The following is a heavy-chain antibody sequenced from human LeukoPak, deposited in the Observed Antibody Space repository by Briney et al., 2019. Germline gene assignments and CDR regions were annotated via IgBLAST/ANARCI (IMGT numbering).Heavy chain of an antibody. Sequence: SETLSLTCTVSGGSISSSSYYWGWIRQPPGKGLEWIGYIYYSGSTNYNPSLKSRVTISVDTSKNQFSLKLSSVTAAGTAVYYCAREEKYYYDSSGYYYTARPFDYWGQGTLVTVSS. CDR2: IYYSGST. CDR3: AREEKYYYDSSGYYYTARPFDY. CDR1: GGSISSSSYY. D-gene: IGHD3-22*01. V-gene: IGHV4-61*01. J-gene: IGHJ4*02.